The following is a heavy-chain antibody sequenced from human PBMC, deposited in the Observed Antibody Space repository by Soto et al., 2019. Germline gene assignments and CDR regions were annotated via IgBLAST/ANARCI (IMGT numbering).Heavy chain of an antibody. CDR3: AKVTEQWLVFEYYYFDY. V-gene: IGHV3-23*01. Sequence: VGAPGPLRAAPGFSLFSLAMGRGRQGPGEGLEWVSAISGSGGSTYYADSVKGRFTISRDNSKNTLYLQMNSLRAEDTAVYYCAKVTEQWLVFEYYYFDYWGQGTLVTVSS. CDR1: GFSLFSLA. J-gene: IGHJ4*02. D-gene: IGHD6-19*01. CDR2: ISGSGGST.